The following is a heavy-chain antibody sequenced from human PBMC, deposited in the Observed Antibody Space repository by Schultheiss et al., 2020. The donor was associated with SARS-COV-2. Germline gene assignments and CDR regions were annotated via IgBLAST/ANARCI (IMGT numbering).Heavy chain of an antibody. CDR3: AKRQTYYGAALDY. J-gene: IGHJ4*02. CDR1: RFTFSSYG. V-gene: IGHV3-30*18. Sequence: GESLKISCAASRFTFSSYGMHWVRQAPGKGLEWVAVISYDGSNKYYADSVKGRFTISRDNSKNTLYLQMNSLRAEDTAVYYCAKRQTYYGAALDYWGQGTLVTVSS. D-gene: IGHD4-17*01. CDR2: ISYDGSNK.